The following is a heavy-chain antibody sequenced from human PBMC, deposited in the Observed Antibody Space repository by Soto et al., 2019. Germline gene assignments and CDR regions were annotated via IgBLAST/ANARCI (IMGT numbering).Heavy chain of an antibody. Sequence: ASVKVSCKASGYTFTGYYMHWVRQAPGQGLEWMGWINPNSGGTNYAQEFQGRVTMTRDTSISTAYMELSRLRSDDTAVYYCASLGELSLTYYYSGMDVWGQGTRVTVSS. CDR1: GYTFTGYY. J-gene: IGHJ6*02. CDR2: INPNSGGT. CDR3: ASLGELSLTYYYSGMDV. D-gene: IGHD3-16*02. V-gene: IGHV1-2*02.